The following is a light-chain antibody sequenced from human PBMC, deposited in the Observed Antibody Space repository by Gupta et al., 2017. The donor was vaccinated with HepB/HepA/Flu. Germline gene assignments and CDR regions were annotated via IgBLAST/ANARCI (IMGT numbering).Light chain of an antibody. CDR3: QQSCNTPPT. J-gene: IGKJ3*01. Sequence: DIQMTQSPSSLSASVGDRVAITCRASQRISTYFNWYQQKPGKAPKLLIYAASSLQSEVPSRLSGSGSGTDFTLTISSLQPKDFTSYYCQQSCNTPPTFGPGTKVDI. CDR2: AAS. V-gene: IGKV1-39*01. CDR1: QRISTY.